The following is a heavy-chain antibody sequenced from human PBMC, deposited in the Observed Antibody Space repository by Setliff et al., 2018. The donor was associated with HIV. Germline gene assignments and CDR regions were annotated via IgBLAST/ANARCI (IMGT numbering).Heavy chain of an antibody. CDR1: GGSISRYF. CDR3: ARANNDHLYLDY. CDR2: IYFNGVT. Sequence: KTSETLSPTVTVSGGSISRYFWDWIGQPPGKELEWMAYIYFNGVTKYSPSLKSRVSMSVDTSKCQFSFKLTSVTAADTAVYYCARANNDHLYLDYWGQGALVTVSS. D-gene: IGHD3-16*01. J-gene: IGHJ4*02. V-gene: IGHV4-59*01.